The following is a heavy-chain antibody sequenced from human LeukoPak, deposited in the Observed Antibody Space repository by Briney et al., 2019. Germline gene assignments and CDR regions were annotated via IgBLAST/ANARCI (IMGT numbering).Heavy chain of an antibody. CDR2: IYTSGST. CDR1: GGSISSSSYY. V-gene: IGHV4-39*07. Sequence: SETLSLTCTVSGGSISSSSYYWGWIRQPPGKGLEWIGRIYTSGSTNYNPSLKSRVTMSVDTSKNQFSLKLSSVTAADTAVYYCAREQLWFGESIYYYYYMDVWGKGTTVTISS. J-gene: IGHJ6*03. CDR3: AREQLWFGESIYYYYYMDV. D-gene: IGHD3-10*01.